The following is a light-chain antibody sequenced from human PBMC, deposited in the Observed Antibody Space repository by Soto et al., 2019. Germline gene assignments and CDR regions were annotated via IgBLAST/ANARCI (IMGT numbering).Light chain of an antibody. CDR1: QSVSGY. V-gene: IGKV3-11*01. Sequence: EIVLTQSPATLSLSPGERATLSCRASQSVSGYLAWYQQKLGQAPRLLIYDASNRATGIPARFSGSGSGTDFTLTISSLEPGDFAVYYCLQRSNWPFTFGPGTTVDVK. J-gene: IGKJ3*01. CDR2: DAS. CDR3: LQRSNWPFT.